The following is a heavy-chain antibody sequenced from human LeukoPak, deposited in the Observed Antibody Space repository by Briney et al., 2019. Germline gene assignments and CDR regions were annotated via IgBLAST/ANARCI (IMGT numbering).Heavy chain of an antibody. Sequence: ASVKVSCKASGYTFTGYYMHWVRQAPGQGLEWMGWINPNSGGTNYAQKFQGRVTMTRDTSISTAYMELSRLRSDDTAVYYCARGGYYDSSGYNFGFDYWGQGTLVTVSS. CDR3: ARGGYYDSSGYNFGFDY. J-gene: IGHJ4*02. V-gene: IGHV1-2*02. D-gene: IGHD3-22*01. CDR1: GYTFTGYY. CDR2: INPNSGGT.